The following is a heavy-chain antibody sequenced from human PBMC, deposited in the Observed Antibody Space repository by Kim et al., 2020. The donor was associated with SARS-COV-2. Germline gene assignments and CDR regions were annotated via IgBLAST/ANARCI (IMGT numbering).Heavy chain of an antibody. V-gene: IGHV1-8*01. D-gene: IGHD6-19*01. CDR1: GYTFTSYD. J-gene: IGHJ4*02. CDR3: ARGMRQWLEIDY. Sequence: ASVKVSCKASGYTFTSYDINWVRQATGQGLEWMGWMNPNSGNTGYAQKFQGRVTMTRNTSISTAYMELSSLRSEDTAVYYCARGMRQWLEIDYWGQGTLVTVSP. CDR2: MNPNSGNT.